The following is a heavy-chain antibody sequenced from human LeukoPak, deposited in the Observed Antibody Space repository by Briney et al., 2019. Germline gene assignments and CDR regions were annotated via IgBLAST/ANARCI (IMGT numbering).Heavy chain of an antibody. CDR3: AKDGGVYYYDSSGYYHFDY. J-gene: IGHJ4*02. D-gene: IGHD3-22*01. Sequence: GGSLRLSCAASGFTFSNYAMSWVRQAPGKGLEWVSAISGSGGSTYYADSVKGRFTISRDNSKNTLYLQMNSLRAEDTAVYYCAKDGGVYYYDSSGYYHFDYWGQGTLVTVSS. CDR2: ISGSGGST. V-gene: IGHV3-23*01. CDR1: GFTFSNYA.